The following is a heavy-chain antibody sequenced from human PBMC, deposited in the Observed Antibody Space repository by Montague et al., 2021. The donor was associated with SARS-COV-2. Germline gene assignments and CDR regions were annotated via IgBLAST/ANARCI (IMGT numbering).Heavy chain of an antibody. D-gene: IGHD3-10*01. V-gene: IGHV4-39*01. CDR1: GGSISSSSYY. J-gene: IGHJ4*02. CDR3: ARREDYDGSGSFAN. Sequence: SETLSLTCTVSGGSISSSSYYWGWIRQPPGKGLEWIGSIYYSGSTYYNPTLKSRVTISVDTSKNQFSLKLSSVTAADTAVYYCARREDYDGSGSFANWGQGTLVTVSS. CDR2: IYYSGST.